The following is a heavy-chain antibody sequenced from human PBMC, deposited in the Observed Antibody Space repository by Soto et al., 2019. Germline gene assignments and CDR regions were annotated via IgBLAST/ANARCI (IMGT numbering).Heavy chain of an antibody. CDR2: IYYSGDT. V-gene: IGHV4-31*03. CDR3: TRGEWESYYHDS. D-gene: IGHD1-26*01. J-gene: IGHJ4*02. Sequence: QVQLQESGPGLVKPSQTLSLTCTVSGGSISSGGYYWGGIRQHPGRGLEWIGYIYYSGDTYSNPSLKGRITMSVDTSKNQFSLNLSSVTAADTAVYFCTRGEWESYYHDSWGQGTLVTVSS. CDR1: GGSISSGGYY.